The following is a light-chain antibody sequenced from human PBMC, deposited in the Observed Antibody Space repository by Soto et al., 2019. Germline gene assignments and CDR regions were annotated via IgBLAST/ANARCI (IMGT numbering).Light chain of an antibody. CDR1: KNDIGVYDF. CDR3: KSYAGRNTYV. V-gene: IGLV2-8*01. CDR2: EVV. J-gene: IGLJ1*01. Sequence: QSALTQPPSASGSPGQSVTISCTGTKNDIGVYDFVSWYQHHPGKAPRLIIYEVVQRPSGVPDRFSGSKSGNTASLTVSGLQAADEADHFCKSYAGRNTYVFGSGTKVTV.